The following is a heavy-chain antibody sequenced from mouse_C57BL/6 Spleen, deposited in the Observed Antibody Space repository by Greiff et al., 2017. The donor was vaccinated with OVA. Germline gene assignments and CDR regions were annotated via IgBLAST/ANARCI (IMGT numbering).Heavy chain of an antibody. CDR3: ARSYYEATMDY. Sequence: VQLQQPGAELVRPGTSVKLSCKASGYTFTSYWMHWVKQRPGQGLEWIGVIDPSDSYTNYNQKFKGKATLTVDTSSSTAYMQLSSLTSEDSAVYYCARSYYEATMDYWGQGTSVTVSS. CDR2: IDPSDSYT. D-gene: IGHD2-4*01. V-gene: IGHV1-59*01. CDR1: GYTFTSYW. J-gene: IGHJ4*01.